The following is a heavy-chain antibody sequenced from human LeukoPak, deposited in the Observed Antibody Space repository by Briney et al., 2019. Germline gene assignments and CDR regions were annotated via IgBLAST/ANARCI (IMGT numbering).Heavy chain of an antibody. J-gene: IGHJ4*02. V-gene: IGHV1-2*02. CDR2: ISPNSGGT. CDR1: GYTFIDYY. Sequence: GASVKVSCKASGYTFIDYYMHWVRQAPGQGLEWIGWISPNSGGTKYVQKFQGRDTMTRDTSITTVYMELSGLSFDDTAVYYCARGGGRYSVDYWGQGTLVIVSS. CDR3: ARGGGRYSVDY. D-gene: IGHD1-26*01.